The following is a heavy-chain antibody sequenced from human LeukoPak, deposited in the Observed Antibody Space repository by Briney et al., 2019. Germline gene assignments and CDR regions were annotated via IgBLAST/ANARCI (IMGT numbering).Heavy chain of an antibody. J-gene: IGHJ4*02. V-gene: IGHV4-4*07. CDR1: GGSISSYY. Sequence: PSEILSLTCTVSGGSISSYYWSWIRQPAGKGLEWIGRIYTSGSTNYNPSLKSRVTISVDKSKNQFSLKLSSVTAADTAVYYCARAYYYDSSGYYFFDYWGQGTLVTVSS. CDR3: ARAYYYDSSGYYFFDY. CDR2: IYTSGST. D-gene: IGHD3-22*01.